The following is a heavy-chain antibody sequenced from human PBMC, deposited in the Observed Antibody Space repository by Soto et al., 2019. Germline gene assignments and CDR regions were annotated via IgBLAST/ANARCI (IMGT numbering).Heavy chain of an antibody. D-gene: IGHD2-2*02. CDR2: ISAYNGNT. J-gene: IGHJ6*02. CDR1: GYTFTSYG. CDR3: AREGYCSSTSCYMRDYYYYGMDV. Sequence: ASVKVSCKASGYTFTSYGISWVLQAPGQGLEWMGWISAYNGNTNYAQKLQGRVTMTTDTSTSTAYMELRSLRSDDTAVYYCAREGYCSSTSCYMRDYYYYGMDVWGQGTTVTVSS. V-gene: IGHV1-18*01.